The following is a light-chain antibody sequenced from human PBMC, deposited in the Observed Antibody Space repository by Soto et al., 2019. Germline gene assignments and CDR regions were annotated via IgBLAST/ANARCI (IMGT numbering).Light chain of an antibody. CDR1: QSVSSY. J-gene: IGKJ5*01. CDR2: DAS. Sequence: EIVLTQSPATLSLSPGERATLSCRASQSVSSYFAWYQQKPGQAPRLLIYDASNRATGIPARFSGSGSGTDFTLTISSLKPEDFAVYYCQQRSNWPPGTTFGQGTRLEIK. CDR3: QQRSNWPPGTT. V-gene: IGKV3-11*01.